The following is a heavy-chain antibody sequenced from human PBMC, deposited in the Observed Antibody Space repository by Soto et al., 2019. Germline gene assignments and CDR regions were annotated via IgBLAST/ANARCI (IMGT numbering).Heavy chain of an antibody. CDR3: ARQTGGFGYYFDY. CDR2: VYYSGRT. V-gene: IGHV4-39*01. CDR1: GGSISSNLYY. D-gene: IGHD3-16*01. Sequence: SETLSLTCTVSGGSISSNLYYWGWVRQPPGKGLEWIGAVYYSGRTWYKPSLNSRVIISVDTLRNQFSLNLRSVTASDTAVYYCARQTGGFGYYFDYWGQGALVTVSS. J-gene: IGHJ4*02.